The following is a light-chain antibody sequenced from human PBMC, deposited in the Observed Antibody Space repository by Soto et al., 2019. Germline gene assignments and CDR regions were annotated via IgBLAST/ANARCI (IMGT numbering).Light chain of an antibody. CDR1: QDISSY. CDR2: AAS. Sequence: AIRMTQSPSSFSASTGDRVTITCRTSQDISSYLAWYQLKPGKAPNLLIYAASTLQSGVPSRFSGSGSGTDVTLTISCLQSEDFSTYYCHQYYNDPWAFGQGTKVEIK. CDR3: HQYYNDPWA. J-gene: IGKJ1*01. V-gene: IGKV1-8*01.